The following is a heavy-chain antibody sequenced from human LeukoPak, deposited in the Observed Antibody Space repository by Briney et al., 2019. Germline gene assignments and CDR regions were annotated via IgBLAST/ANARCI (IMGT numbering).Heavy chain of an antibody. CDR2: IIPILGIA. V-gene: IGHV1-69*04. CDR3: ARDFSEEGDAFDI. D-gene: IGHD3-3*01. J-gene: IGHJ3*02. Sequence: GGSLRLSCAASGFTFSSYAISWVRQAPGQGLEWMGRIIPILGIANYAQKFQGRVTITADKSTSTAYMELSSLRSEDTAVYYCARDFSEEGDAFDIWGQGTMVTVSS. CDR1: GFTFSSYA.